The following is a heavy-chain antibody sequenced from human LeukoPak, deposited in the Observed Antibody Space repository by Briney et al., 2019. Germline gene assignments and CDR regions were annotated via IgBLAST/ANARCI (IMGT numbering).Heavy chain of an antibody. D-gene: IGHD3-22*01. CDR3: ARHGTYYYDSSGYVPPFDY. V-gene: IGHV4-34*01. Sequence: SETLSLTFPVYGGSFSGYYWSWIRQPPGKGLQWIGEIDHRGSTKYHPSLKSRVTISVDTSKNQFSLKLSSVTAADTAVYYCARHGTYYYDSSGYVPPFDYWGQGTLVTVSS. J-gene: IGHJ4*02. CDR2: IDHRGST. CDR1: GGSFSGYY.